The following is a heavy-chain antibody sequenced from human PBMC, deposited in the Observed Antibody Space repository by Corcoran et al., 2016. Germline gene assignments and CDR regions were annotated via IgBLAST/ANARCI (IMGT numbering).Heavy chain of an antibody. D-gene: IGHD3-16*02. CDR2: INPSGGST. CDR1: GYTFTSYY. CDR3: ARGGYDYVWGSYRLLGTFDY. V-gene: IGHV1-46*01. Sequence: QVQLVQSGAEVKKPGASVKVSCKASGYTFTSYYMHWVRQAPGQGLEWMGIINPSGGSTSYAQKFQGRVTMTRDTSTSTVYMGLSSLRSEDTAWYYCARGGYDYVWGSYRLLGTFDYGGQGTLVTVSS. J-gene: IGHJ4*02.